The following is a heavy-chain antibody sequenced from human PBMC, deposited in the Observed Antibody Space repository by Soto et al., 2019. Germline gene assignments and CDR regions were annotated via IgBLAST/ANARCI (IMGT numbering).Heavy chain of an antibody. V-gene: IGHV1-18*01. J-gene: IGHJ4*02. D-gene: IGHD3-3*01. Sequence: ASVKVFSKASGYTFTSYGISWVRQAPGQGLEWMGWISAYNGNTNYAQKLQGRVTMTTDTSTSTAYMELRSLRSDDTAVYHCARAGYDFWSGYYCGYWGQGTLVTVSS. CDR3: ARAGYDFWSGYYCGY. CDR1: GYTFTSYG. CDR2: ISAYNGNT.